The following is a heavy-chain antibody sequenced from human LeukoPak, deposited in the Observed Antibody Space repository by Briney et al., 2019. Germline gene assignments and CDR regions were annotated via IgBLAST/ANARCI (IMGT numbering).Heavy chain of an antibody. Sequence: GGSLRLSCAASGFTFSSYGMSWVRQAPGKGLEWVSAISGSGGSTYYADSVKGRFTISRDNSKNTLYLQMNSLRAEDTAVYYCAKDYDYDFWSGSGRYNWFDPWGQGTLVTVSS. CDR1: GFTFSSYG. D-gene: IGHD3-3*01. V-gene: IGHV3-23*01. CDR2: ISGSGGST. J-gene: IGHJ5*02. CDR3: AKDYDYDFWSGSGRYNWFDP.